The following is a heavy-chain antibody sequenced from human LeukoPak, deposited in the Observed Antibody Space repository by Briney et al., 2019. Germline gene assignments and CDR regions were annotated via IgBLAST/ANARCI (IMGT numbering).Heavy chain of an antibody. D-gene: IGHD6-19*01. V-gene: IGHV3-33*01. J-gene: IGHJ5*02. CDR2: IWYDGSDK. Sequence: PGRSLRLSCAASGFTFSSYGMHWVRQAPGKGLEWVAVIWYDGSDKYYADSVKGRFTISRYNSKNTLYLQINSLRVEDTAVYYCARVLGDSGWYLGWFDPWGQGTLVTVSS. CDR3: ARVLGDSGWYLGWFDP. CDR1: GFTFSSYG.